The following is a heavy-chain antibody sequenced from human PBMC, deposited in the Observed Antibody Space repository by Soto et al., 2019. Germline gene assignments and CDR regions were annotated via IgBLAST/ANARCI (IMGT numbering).Heavy chain of an antibody. Sequence: PSETLSLTCAVYGGSFSGYYWSWIRQPPGKGLEWIGEINHSGSTNYNPSLKSRVTISVDTSKNQFSLKLSSVTAADTAVYYCARASNGGSSSTGMDVWGQGTTVTVSS. CDR3: ARASNGGSSSTGMDV. CDR1: GGSFSGYY. V-gene: IGHV4-34*01. J-gene: IGHJ6*02. CDR2: INHSGST. D-gene: IGHD1-26*01.